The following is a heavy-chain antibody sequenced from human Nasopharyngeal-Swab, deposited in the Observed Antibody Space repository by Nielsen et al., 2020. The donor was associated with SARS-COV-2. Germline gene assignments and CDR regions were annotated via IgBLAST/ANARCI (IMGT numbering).Heavy chain of an antibody. Sequence: GGSLRLSCAASGFTFSSYGMHWARQAPGKGLEWVAVISYDGSNKYYADSVKGRFTISRDNSKNTLYLQMNSLRAEDTAVYYCAKGRSGSYLDAFDIWGQGTVVTVSS. CDR3: AKGRSGSYLDAFDI. D-gene: IGHD1-26*01. CDR1: GFTFSSYG. V-gene: IGHV3-30*18. J-gene: IGHJ3*02. CDR2: ISYDGSNK.